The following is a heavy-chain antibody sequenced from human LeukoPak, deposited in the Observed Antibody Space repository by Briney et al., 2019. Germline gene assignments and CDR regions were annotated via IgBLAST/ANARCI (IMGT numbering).Heavy chain of an antibody. V-gene: IGHV3-30*04. D-gene: IGHD3-3*01. CDR1: GFTFRSYA. CDR2: ISDDGNNK. CDR3: ARDRSGWGSVIYY. Sequence: GGSLRLSCAASGFTFRSYALHWVRQAPGKGLEWVAVISDDGNNKYYADSVKGRFTISRDNSRNTLYLQMNSLRAEDTAVYYCARDRSGWGSVIYYWGQGTLVTVSS. J-gene: IGHJ4*02.